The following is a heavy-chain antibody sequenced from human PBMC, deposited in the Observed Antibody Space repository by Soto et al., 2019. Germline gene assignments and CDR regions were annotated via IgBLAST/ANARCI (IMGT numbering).Heavy chain of an antibody. V-gene: IGHV3-64D*08. CDR3: ARSSFDWSSLGLGGPNDAFDI. Sequence: PGGSLRLSCSASGFTFSSYAMHWVRQTPGKGLEYVSAISSNGGSTYYADSVKGRFTISRDNSKNTLYLQMSSLRSDDTAVYYCARSSFDWSSLGLGGPNDAFDIWGQGTMVTVSS. J-gene: IGHJ3*02. CDR2: ISSNGGST. CDR1: GFTFSSYA. D-gene: IGHD3-9*01.